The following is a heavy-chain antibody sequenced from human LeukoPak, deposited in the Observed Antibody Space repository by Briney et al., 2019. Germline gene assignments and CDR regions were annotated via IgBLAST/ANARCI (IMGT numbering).Heavy chain of an antibody. Sequence: DSVKGRFTISRDNSKNTLYLQMNSLRAEDTAVYYCAKSTNYYDSSVPDYWGQGTLVTVSS. CDR3: AKSTNYYDSSVPDY. D-gene: IGHD3-22*01. V-gene: IGHV3-23*01. J-gene: IGHJ4*02.